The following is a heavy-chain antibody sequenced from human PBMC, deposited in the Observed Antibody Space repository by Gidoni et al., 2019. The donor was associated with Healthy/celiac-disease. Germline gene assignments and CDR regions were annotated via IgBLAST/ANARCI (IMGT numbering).Heavy chain of an antibody. D-gene: IGHD6-13*01. CDR3: ARGGAAAAGTGWFDP. J-gene: IGHJ5*02. V-gene: IGHV4-34*01. Sequence: GLEWIGEINHSGSTNYNPSLKSRVTISVDTSKNQFSLKLSSVTAADTAVYYCARGGAAAAGTGWFDPWGQGTLVTVSS. CDR2: INHSGST.